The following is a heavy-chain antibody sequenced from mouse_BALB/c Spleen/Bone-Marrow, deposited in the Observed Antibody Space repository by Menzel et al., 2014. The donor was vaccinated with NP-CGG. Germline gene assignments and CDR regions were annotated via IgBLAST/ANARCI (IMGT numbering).Heavy chain of an antibody. CDR2: ISSGGSYT. CDR1: GFTFSSYA. Sequence: VQLKESGGGLVKPGGSLKLSCAASGFTFSSYAMSWVRQSPEKRLEGVAEISSGGSYTYYPDTVTGRFTISRDNAKNTLYLEMSSLRSEDTAMYYCARDHYGYYTMDYWGQGTSVTVSS. D-gene: IGHD1-2*01. CDR3: ARDHYGYYTMDY. J-gene: IGHJ4*01. V-gene: IGHV5-9-4*01.